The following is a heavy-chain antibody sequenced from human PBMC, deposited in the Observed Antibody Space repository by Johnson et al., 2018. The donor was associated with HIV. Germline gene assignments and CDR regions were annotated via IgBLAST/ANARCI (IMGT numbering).Heavy chain of an antibody. D-gene: IGHD1-26*01. V-gene: IGHV3-66*01. J-gene: IGHJ3*02. CDR1: GFTVSCHY. CDR3: ARERSGSYYVDAFDI. Sequence: VQLVESGGGLVKSGGSLRPSCAGSGFTVSCHYMKWVRQAPGKGLEWVSFLYTGGCTWYADSVKGRFSFCRDNSKNTLYLQMGSLRAEDMAVYYCARERSGSYYVDAFDIWGQGTMVSVSS. CDR2: LYTGGCT.